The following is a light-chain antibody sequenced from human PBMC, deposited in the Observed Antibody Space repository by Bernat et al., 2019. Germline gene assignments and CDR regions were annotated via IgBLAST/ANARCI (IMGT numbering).Light chain of an antibody. Sequence: QSALTQPASVSGSPGQSITISCTGTSSDIGDYKYVSGYQHRPGKAPELKIYDVSNRPSGVSHRFSGSKSGNTASLTISGLQADDEAYYYCCSYTSSSLFYVFGSGTKVAVL. V-gene: IGLV2-14*03. CDR3: CSYTSSSLFYV. J-gene: IGLJ1*01. CDR1: SSDIGDYKY. CDR2: DVS.